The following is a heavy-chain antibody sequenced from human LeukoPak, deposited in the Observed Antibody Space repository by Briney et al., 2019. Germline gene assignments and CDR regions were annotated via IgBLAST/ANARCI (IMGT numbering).Heavy chain of an antibody. CDR3: ARAMRRARGYCSSTSCLTGAPWFDP. V-gene: IGHV3-64*01. CDR2: ISSNGGST. J-gene: IGHJ5*02. Sequence: GGSLRLSCAASGFTFSSYAMHWVRQAPGKGLEYVSAISSNGGSTYYANSVKSRFTISRDNSKNTRYLQMGSLRAEDMAVYYCARAMRRARGYCSSTSCLTGAPWFDPWGQGTLVTVSS. CDR1: GFTFSSYA. D-gene: IGHD2-2*01.